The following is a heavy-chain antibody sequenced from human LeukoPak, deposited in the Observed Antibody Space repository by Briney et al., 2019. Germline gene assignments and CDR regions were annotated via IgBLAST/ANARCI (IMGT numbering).Heavy chain of an antibody. CDR2: INPNSGGT. J-gene: IGHJ3*02. CDR3: ARAESGIAAAGPGGAFDI. D-gene: IGHD6-13*01. V-gene: IGHV1-2*04. CDR1: GYTFTGYY. Sequence: ASVKVSCKASGYTFTGYYMHRVRQAPGQGLEWMGWINPNSGGTNYAQKFQGWVTMTRDTSISTAYMELSRLRSDDTAVYYCARAESGIAAAGPGGAFDIWGQGTMVTVSS.